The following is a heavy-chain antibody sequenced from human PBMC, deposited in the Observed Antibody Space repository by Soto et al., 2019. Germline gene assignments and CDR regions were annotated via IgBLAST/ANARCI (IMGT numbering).Heavy chain of an antibody. V-gene: IGHV2-5*02. D-gene: IGHD3-10*01. J-gene: IGHJ5*02. CDR1: GFSLSTSGVG. CDR2: IYWDDDK. Sequence: QITLKESGPTLVKPTQTLTLTCTFSGFSLSTSGVGVGWIRQPPGKALEWLALIYWDDDKRYSPSLKSRLTITKDTSKNQVVLTMTNMDPVDTATYYCAHRRPSYYYGSGSYLFDPWGQGTLVTVSS. CDR3: AHRRPSYYYGSGSYLFDP.